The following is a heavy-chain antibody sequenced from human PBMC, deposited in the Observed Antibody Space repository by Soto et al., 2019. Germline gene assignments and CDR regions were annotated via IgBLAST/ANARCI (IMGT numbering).Heavy chain of an antibody. CDR2: FDPEDGET. CDR3: ATGLLAAAGSVL. V-gene: IGHV1-24*01. CDR1: GYTLTELS. J-gene: IGHJ6*02. D-gene: IGHD6-13*01. Sequence: QVQLVQSGAEVKKPGASVKVSCKVSGYTLTELSMPWVRQAPGKGLEWMGGFDPEDGETIYAQKFQGRVTMTEDRSTDTAYMELSSLRSEDKAVYCFATGLLAAAGSVLWGRGTTATASS.